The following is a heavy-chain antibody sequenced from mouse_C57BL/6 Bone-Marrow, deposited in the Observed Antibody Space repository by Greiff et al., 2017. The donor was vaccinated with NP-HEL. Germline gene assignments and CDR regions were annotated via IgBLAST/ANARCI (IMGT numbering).Heavy chain of an antibody. Sequence: VQLQQPGAELVKPGASVKMSCKASGYTFTSYWITWVKQRPGHGLEWIGDIYPGSGSTNYNEKFKSKATLTVDTSSSTAYMQLSSLTSEDSAVYYGASGEGLYPPCFDYWGQGTTLTVSS. CDR1: GYTFTSYW. V-gene: IGHV1-55*01. CDR3: ASGEGLYPPCFDY. D-gene: IGHD1-1*01. J-gene: IGHJ2*01. CDR2: IYPGSGST.